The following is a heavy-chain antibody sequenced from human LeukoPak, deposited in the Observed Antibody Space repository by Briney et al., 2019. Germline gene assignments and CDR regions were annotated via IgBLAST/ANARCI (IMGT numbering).Heavy chain of an antibody. CDR2: ISAYNGNT. Sequence: ASVKVSCKASGYTFTSYGISWVRQAPGQGLEWMGWISAYNGNTNYAQKLQGRVTVTTDTSTSTAYMELRSLRSDDTAVYYCARDGGWQWLVSGGAFDIWGQGTMVTVSS. CDR3: ARDGGWQWLVSGGAFDI. J-gene: IGHJ3*02. CDR1: GYTFTSYG. D-gene: IGHD6-19*01. V-gene: IGHV1-18*01.